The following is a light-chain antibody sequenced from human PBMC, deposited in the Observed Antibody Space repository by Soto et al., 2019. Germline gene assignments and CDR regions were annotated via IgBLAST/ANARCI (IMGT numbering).Light chain of an antibody. Sequence: DIQMTQSPSSLSASSGDRVTITCRASQNIGKYLIWYQQKPGRPPKVLVYGASNLQSGVSSRFSGDGFGTEFSLTINSLRPEDFATYYCQQSYNLPRPFGQGTTLETK. CDR3: QQSYNLPRP. V-gene: IGKV1-39*01. CDR2: GAS. J-gene: IGKJ2*01. CDR1: QNIGKY.